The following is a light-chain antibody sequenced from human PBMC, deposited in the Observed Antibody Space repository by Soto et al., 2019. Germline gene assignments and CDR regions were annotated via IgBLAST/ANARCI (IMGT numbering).Light chain of an antibody. CDR1: SSVVGNYNR. CDR3: NSYTSSSTYV. V-gene: IGLV2-18*02. CDR2: EVS. J-gene: IGLJ1*01. Sequence: QSVLAQPPSVSGSPGQSVTISCTGTSSVVGNYNRVSWYQQPPGTAPKLMIYEVSNRPSGVPDRFSGSKSGNTASLTISGLQAEDEADYYCNSYTSSSTYVFGTGTKVTVL.